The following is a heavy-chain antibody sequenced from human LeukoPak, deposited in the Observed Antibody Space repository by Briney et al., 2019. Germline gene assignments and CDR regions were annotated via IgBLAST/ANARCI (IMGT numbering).Heavy chain of an antibody. Sequence: PSETLSLTCTVSVGSISSHYWNWIRQPPGKGLEWIGYVHFSGSTDYSGYNPSLKSRVTISVDTSKSQFSLRLSSVPAADTAVYYCASDPEIATPYYYAMDVWGQGTTVTVSS. D-gene: IGHD5-24*01. CDR1: VGSISSHY. V-gene: IGHV4-59*11. CDR2: VHFSGST. J-gene: IGHJ6*02. CDR3: ASDPEIATPYYYAMDV.